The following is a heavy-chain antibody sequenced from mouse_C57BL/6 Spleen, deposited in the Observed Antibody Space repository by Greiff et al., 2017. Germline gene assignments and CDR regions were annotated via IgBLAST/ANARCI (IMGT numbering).Heavy chain of an antibody. CDR3: TRGGGYDGGFDY. V-gene: IGHV5-9-1*02. Sequence: EVQLVESGEGLVKPGGSLKLSCAASGFTFSSYAMSWVRQTPEKRLEWVAYISSGGDYIYYADTVKGRFTISRDNARNTLYLQMSSLKSEDTAMYYCTRGGGYDGGFDYWGQGTTLTVSS. CDR1: GFTFSSYA. CDR2: ISSGGDYI. D-gene: IGHD2-2*01. J-gene: IGHJ2*01.